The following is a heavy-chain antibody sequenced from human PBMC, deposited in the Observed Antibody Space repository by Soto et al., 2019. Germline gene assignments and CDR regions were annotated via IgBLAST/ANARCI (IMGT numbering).Heavy chain of an antibody. CDR1: GGTFSSYA. V-gene: IGHV1-69*01. J-gene: IGHJ6*02. Sequence: QVQLVQSGAEVKKPGSSVKVSCKASGGTFSSYAISWVRQAPGQGLEWMGGIIPIFGTANYAQKFQGRVTITADESTSTAYMELGSLRSEDTAVYYCAIAPYNKGPGGDYQYYGMDVWGQGTTVTVSS. CDR2: IIPIFGTA. CDR3: AIAPYNKGPGGDYQYYGMDV. D-gene: IGHD4-4*01.